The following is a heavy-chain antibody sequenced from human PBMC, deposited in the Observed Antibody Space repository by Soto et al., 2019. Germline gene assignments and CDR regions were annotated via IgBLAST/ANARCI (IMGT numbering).Heavy chain of an antibody. D-gene: IGHD6-19*01. V-gene: IGHV3-11*05. CDR2: ISSSSSYT. CDR3: ARGGSSGWYDAPLLGVH. Sequence: QVQLVESGGGLVKPGGSLRLSCAASGFTFSDYYMSWIRQAPGKGLEWVSYISSSSSYTNYADSVKGRFTISRDNAKNSLYLQMNSLRAGDTAVYYCARGGSSGWYDAPLLGVHWGQGTLVTVSS. CDR1: GFTFSDYY. J-gene: IGHJ1*01.